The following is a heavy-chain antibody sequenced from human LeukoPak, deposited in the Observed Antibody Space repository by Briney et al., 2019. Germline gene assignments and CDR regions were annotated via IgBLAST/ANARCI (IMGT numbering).Heavy chain of an antibody. J-gene: IGHJ4*02. CDR1: GFTFSTYT. D-gene: IGHD1-1*01. CDR2: LSSGRRYI. CDR3: AREDDPKPKYDY. Sequence: GGSLRLSCAASGFTFSTYTMNWVRQAPGKGLEWVSSLSSGRRYIYYADSVKGRFTVSRDNAKNSLYLQMNSLRAEDTAVYFCAREDDPKPKYDYWGQGTLVTVSS. V-gene: IGHV3-21*01.